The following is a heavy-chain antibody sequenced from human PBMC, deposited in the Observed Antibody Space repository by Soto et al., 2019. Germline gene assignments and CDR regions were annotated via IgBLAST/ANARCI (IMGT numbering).Heavy chain of an antibody. D-gene: IGHD3-16*01. V-gene: IGHV3-48*01. CDR2: ISSSSSTI. CDR3: ARAYLAQPLSNYGMDV. CDR1: GFTFSSYA. Sequence: SGFTFSSYAMNWVRQAPGKGLEWVSYISSSSSTIYYADSVKGRFTISRDNAKNSLYLQMNSLRAEDTAVYYCARAYLAQPLSNYGMDVWGQGTTVTVSS. J-gene: IGHJ6*02.